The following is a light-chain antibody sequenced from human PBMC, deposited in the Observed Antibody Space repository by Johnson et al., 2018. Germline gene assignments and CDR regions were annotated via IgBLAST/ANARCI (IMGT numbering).Light chain of an antibody. J-gene: IGLJ1*01. Sequence: QSVLTQPPSVSAAPGQKVTISCSGSSSNIGNNYVSWYQQLPGTAPKLLIYENNKRPSGIPDRFSGSKSGTSATLGITGLRTGDKDDYYGGTWDSSLSAGNVFGTGTKVTVL. CDR3: GTWDSSLSAGNV. CDR2: ENN. CDR1: SSNIGNNY. V-gene: IGLV1-51*02.